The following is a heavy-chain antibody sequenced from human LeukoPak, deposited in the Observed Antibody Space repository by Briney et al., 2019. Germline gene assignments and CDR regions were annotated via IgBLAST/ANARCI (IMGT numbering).Heavy chain of an antibody. CDR2: ISWNSGSI. J-gene: IGHJ4*02. D-gene: IGHD3-10*01. CDR3: AEGGDDGSGRRYYFDY. Sequence: GGSLRLSCAASGFTFDDYAMHWVRQAPGKGLEWVSGISWNSGSIGYADSVKGRFTISRDNAKNSLYLQMNSLRAEDTALYYCAEGGDDGSGRRYYFDYWGQGTLVTVSS. V-gene: IGHV3-9*01. CDR1: GFTFDDYA.